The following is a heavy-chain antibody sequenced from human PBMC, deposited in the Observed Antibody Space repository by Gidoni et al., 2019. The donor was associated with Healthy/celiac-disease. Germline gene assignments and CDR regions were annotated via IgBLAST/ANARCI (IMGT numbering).Heavy chain of an antibody. CDR3: AKVIKEWREYFDY. J-gene: IGHJ4*02. CDR1: GFTFSSYA. V-gene: IGHV3-23*01. D-gene: IGHD3-3*01. CDR2: ISGSGGST. Sequence: EMQLWESGGGLVQPGGSLRLSCAASGFTFSSYAMSWVRQAPGKGLEWFSAISGSGGSTYYADSVKGRFTISRDNSKNTLYLQMNSLRAEDTAVYYCAKVIKEWREYFDYWGQGTLVTVSS.